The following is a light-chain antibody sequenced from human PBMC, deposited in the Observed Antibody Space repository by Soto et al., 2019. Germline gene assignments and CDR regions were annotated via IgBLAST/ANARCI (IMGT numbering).Light chain of an antibody. V-gene: IGLV2-14*01. Sequence: QSALTQPASVSGSPGQSITISCTGTSIDIAPYNYVSWYQQHPGKAPKLIIYEVSYRPTGISNRFSGSKSGNTASLTISGLQAQEEADYYCSSYTSSTNYVFGTGTKVTVL. CDR1: SIDIAPYNY. CDR3: SSYTSSTNYV. CDR2: EVS. J-gene: IGLJ1*01.